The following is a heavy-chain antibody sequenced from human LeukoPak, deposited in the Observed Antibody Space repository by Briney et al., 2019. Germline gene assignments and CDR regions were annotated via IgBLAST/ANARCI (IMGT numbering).Heavy chain of an antibody. CDR1: GFTFSDYY. D-gene: IGHD5-24*01. Sequence: GGSLRLSCAASGFTFSDYYMSWIRQAPGKGLEWVSYISSTGNTIYYADSVKGRFTISRDNAKNSLYLQMNSLRAEDTAVYFCARDGEMATITSWFDPWGLGTLVTVSS. CDR2: ISSTGNTI. V-gene: IGHV3-11*01. CDR3: ARDGEMATITSWFDP. J-gene: IGHJ5*02.